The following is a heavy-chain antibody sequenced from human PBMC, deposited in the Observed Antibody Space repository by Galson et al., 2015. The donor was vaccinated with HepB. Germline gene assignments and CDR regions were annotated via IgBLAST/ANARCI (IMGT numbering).Heavy chain of an antibody. J-gene: IGHJ4*02. V-gene: IGHV3-15*01. D-gene: IGHD2-2*01. Sequence: SLRLSCAASGFTFSDYYMSWIRQAPGKGLEWVGRIKSKTDGGTTDYAAPVKGRFTISRDDSENTLYLQMNSLKTDDTAVYYCTTKNLPAATDYWGQGTLVTVSS. CDR3: TTKNLPAATDY. CDR1: GFTFSDYY. CDR2: IKSKTDGGTT.